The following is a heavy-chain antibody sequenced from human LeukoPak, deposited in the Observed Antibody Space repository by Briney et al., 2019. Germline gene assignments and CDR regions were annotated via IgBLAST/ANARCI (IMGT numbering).Heavy chain of an antibody. Sequence: GSLRLSCAASGFTFSTYDMHWVRQAPGKGLEWVALIWYDGSNKYYADSVKGRFTISRDNSKNTLSLQMNSLRAEDTAVYYCAEDLDIYGSGSFYKGFDYWGQGTLVTVSS. CDR1: GFTFSTYD. V-gene: IGHV3-33*06. J-gene: IGHJ4*02. D-gene: IGHD3-10*01. CDR3: AEDLDIYGSGSFYKGFDY. CDR2: IWYDGSNK.